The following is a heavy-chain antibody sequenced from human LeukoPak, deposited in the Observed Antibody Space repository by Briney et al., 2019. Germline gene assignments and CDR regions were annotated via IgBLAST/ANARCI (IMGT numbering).Heavy chain of an antibody. V-gene: IGHV3-30*03. Sequence: PGGSLRLSCAASGFTFSSYGMHWVRQAPGKGLEWVAVISYDGSNKYYADSVKGRFTISRDNSKNTLYLQMNSLRAEDTAVYYCARDYWELPPLRLTTVGGSSGYWGQGTLVTVSS. CDR2: ISYDGSNK. J-gene: IGHJ4*02. D-gene: IGHD1-26*01. CDR1: GFTFSSYG. CDR3: ARDYWELPPLRLTTVGGSSGY.